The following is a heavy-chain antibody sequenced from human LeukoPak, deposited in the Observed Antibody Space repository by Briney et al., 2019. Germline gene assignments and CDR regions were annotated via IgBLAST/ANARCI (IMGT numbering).Heavy chain of an antibody. V-gene: IGHV3-7*01. J-gene: IGHJ4*02. CDR1: GFTFTSFW. Sequence: PGGSLRLSCAASGFTFTSFWMSWVRLAPGKGLEWVANIKQDGSEKNYVDSVKGRFTISRDNAKNSMSLQMNSLRAEDTAVYYCTREGILAGVDYWGQGTLVTVSS. CDR3: TREGILAGVDY. CDR2: IKQDGSEK. D-gene: IGHD6-13*01.